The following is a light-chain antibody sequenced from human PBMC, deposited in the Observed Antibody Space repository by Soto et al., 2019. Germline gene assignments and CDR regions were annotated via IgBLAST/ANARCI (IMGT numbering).Light chain of an antibody. CDR1: SSDIGRYNY. CDR2: EVN. V-gene: IGLV2-14*01. Sequence: QSVLTQPASVSGSPGQSITISCTGTSSDIGRYNYVSWFQQHPGKVPKLVIFEVNYRPSGVSDRFSGSKSGNTASLTITGLHAHEDADYYCTSCITAKTRCVFGSGTKATVL. CDR3: TSCITAKTRCV. J-gene: IGLJ1*01.